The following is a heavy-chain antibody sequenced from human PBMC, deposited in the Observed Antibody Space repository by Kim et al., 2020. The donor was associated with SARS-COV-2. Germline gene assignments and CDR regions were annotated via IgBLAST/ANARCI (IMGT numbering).Heavy chain of an antibody. D-gene: IGHD2-21*02. V-gene: IGHV4-31*02. CDR3: ARGEFTVVTPNDAFDI. Sequence: SLKSRVTISVDTSKNPFSLKRSSVTAADTAVYYCARGEFTVVTPNDAFDIWGQGTMVTVSS. J-gene: IGHJ3*02.